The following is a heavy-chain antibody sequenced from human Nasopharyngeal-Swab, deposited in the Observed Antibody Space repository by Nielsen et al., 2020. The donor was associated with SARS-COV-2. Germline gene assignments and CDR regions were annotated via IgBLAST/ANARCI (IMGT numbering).Heavy chain of an antibody. V-gene: IGHV3-53*01. CDR3: ASAVTAPLY. CDR2: IDSSGSR. Sequence: GESLKMSCAASGINVSNNYRTWVSQAPGKGLEWVSIIDSSGSRYHADSVKGLLIISRDTSKKTLSPRMNILRVEDTAVYYCASAVTAPLYWGQGTLVTVSS. CDR1: GINVSNNY. D-gene: IGHD4-11*01. J-gene: IGHJ1*01.